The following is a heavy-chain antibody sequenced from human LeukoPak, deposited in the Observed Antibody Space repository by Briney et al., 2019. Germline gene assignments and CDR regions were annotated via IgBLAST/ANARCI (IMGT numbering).Heavy chain of an antibody. D-gene: IGHD3-9*01. V-gene: IGHV3-13*04. CDR3: GRRHTISSYYGMDV. Sequence: GGSLRLSCAASGFTFSSFDMHRVRQAAGKGLEWVSAIGSAGDTYYPGSVKGRFTVSRENAKNSLYLQMNSLRAGDTAVYSSGRRHTISSYYGMDVWGQGTTVTVSS. J-gene: IGHJ6*02. CDR1: GFTFSSFD. CDR2: IGSAGDT.